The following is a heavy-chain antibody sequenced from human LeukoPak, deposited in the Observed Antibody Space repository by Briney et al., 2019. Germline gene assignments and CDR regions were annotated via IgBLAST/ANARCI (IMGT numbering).Heavy chain of an antibody. CDR2: IYSGGST. D-gene: IGHD6-13*01. CDR1: GSTVSSNY. CDR3: ASSIAAAGTWFY. J-gene: IGHJ4*02. V-gene: IGHV3-53*01. Sequence: GGSLRLSCAASGSTVSSNYMSWVRQAPGKGLEWVSVIYSGGSTYYADSVKGRFTISRDNSKNTLYLQMNSLRAEDTAVYYCASSIAAAGTWFYWGQGTLVTVSS.